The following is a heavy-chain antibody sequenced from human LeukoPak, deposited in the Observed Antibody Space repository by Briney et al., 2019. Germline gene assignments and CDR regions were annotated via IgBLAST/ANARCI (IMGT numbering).Heavy chain of an antibody. D-gene: IGHD4-23*01. CDR2: ISSGSHYI. J-gene: IGHJ5*02. CDR1: GFTFSSYT. V-gene: IGHV3-21*01. Sequence: GGSLRLSCVASGFTFSSYTMDWVRQAPGRGLEWVSSISSGSHYIDYADSVRGRFTISRDNAENSLHLHMSSLRAEDTAVYYCATPPLVTWFDPWGQGTLVTVSS. CDR3: ATPPLVTWFDP.